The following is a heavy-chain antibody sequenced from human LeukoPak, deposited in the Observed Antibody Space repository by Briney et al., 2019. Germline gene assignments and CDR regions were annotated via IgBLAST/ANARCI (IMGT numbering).Heavy chain of an antibody. J-gene: IGHJ4*02. V-gene: IGHV4-30-2*01. CDR1: GGSISSGGYS. CDR2: IYHSGST. CDR3: ARGPGSGGYGFDY. D-gene: IGHD3-10*01. Sequence: PSETLSLTCAVSGGSISSGGYSWSWIRQPPGKGPEWIGYIYHSGSTYYNPSLKSRVTISVDRSKNQSSLKLSSVTAADTAVYYCARGPGSGGYGFDYWGQGTLVTVSS.